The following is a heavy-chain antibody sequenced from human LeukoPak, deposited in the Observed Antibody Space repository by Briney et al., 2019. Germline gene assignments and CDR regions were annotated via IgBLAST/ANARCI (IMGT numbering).Heavy chain of an antibody. D-gene: IGHD6-19*01. J-gene: IGHJ6*03. Sequence: ASVKVSCKASGYTFTSYDINWVRQATGQGLEWMGWMNPNSGNTGYAQKFRGRVTMTRNTSISTAYMELSSLRSEDTAVYYCARGASSGWGYYYYYYMDVWGKGTTVTISS. V-gene: IGHV1-8*01. CDR1: GYTFTSYD. CDR2: MNPNSGNT. CDR3: ARGASSGWGYYYYYYMDV.